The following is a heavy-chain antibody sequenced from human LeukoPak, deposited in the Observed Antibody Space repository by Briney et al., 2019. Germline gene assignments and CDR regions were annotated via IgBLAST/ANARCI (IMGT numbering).Heavy chain of an antibody. CDR3: ARGRGNYGSGSYYYYYYYMDV. J-gene: IGHJ6*03. CDR2: INHSGST. V-gene: IGHV4-34*01. CDR1: GGSFSGYY. Sequence: PSETLSLTCAVYGGSFSGYYWSWIRQPPGKGLEWIGEINHSGSTNYNPSLKSRVTISVDTSKNQFSLKLSSVTAADTAVYYCARGRGNYGSGSYYYYYYYMDVWGKGTTVTFSS. D-gene: IGHD3-10*01.